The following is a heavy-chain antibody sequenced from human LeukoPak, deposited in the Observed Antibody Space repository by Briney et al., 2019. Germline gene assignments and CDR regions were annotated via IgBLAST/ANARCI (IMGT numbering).Heavy chain of an antibody. J-gene: IGHJ4*02. Sequence: SETLSLTCTVSGGSISNYYWSWIRQPAGKGLEWIGLIYSRGNTNYNPSLKSRVTMSVDTSKNQFSLELSSVTAADTAVYYCARTPIYYYDNSGYYNWGQGTLVTVSS. CDR3: ARTPIYYYDNSGYYN. V-gene: IGHV4-4*07. CDR2: IYSRGNT. CDR1: GGSISNYY. D-gene: IGHD3-22*01.